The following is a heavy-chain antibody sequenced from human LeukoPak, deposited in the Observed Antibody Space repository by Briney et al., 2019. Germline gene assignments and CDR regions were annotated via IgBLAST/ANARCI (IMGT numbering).Heavy chain of an antibody. CDR3: AREWYDILTGYQGFQLDY. D-gene: IGHD3-9*01. Sequence: GASVKVSCKASAGTFSSYAISWVRQAPGQGLEWMGRIIPRLDIANSAQSFQGRVTITADKSTSTAYMELSSLRSDDTAVYYCAREWYDILTGYQGFQLDYWGQGSLVTVSS. J-gene: IGHJ4*02. CDR2: IIPRLDIA. V-gene: IGHV1-69*04. CDR1: AGTFSSYA.